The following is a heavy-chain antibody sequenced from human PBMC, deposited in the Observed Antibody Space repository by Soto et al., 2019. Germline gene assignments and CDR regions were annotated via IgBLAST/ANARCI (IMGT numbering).Heavy chain of an antibody. CDR1: GGSVSSGSYY. J-gene: IGHJ5*02. CDR2: IYYSGST. D-gene: IGHD2-8*01. Sequence: SETLSLTCTVSGGSVSSGSYYWSWIRQPPGKGLEWIGYIYYSGSTNYNPSLKSRVTISVDTSKNQFSLKLSSVTAADTAVYYCARAGMLYHNNWFDPWGQGTLVTAPQ. CDR3: ARAGMLYHNNWFDP. V-gene: IGHV4-61*01.